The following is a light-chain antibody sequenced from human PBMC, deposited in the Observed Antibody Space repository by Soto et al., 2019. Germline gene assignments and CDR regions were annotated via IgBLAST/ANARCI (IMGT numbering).Light chain of an antibody. CDR3: AAWDDSLSGRL. V-gene: IGLV1-47*01. CDR1: SSNIGSNE. J-gene: IGLJ3*02. CDR2: SNN. Sequence: QSVLTQPPSASGTPGQRVTISCSGSSSNIGSNEVYWYQQLPGSAPKLLTYSNNQRPSGVPDRFSGSKSGTSASLAIRGLRSEDEADYYCAAWDDSLSGRLFGGGTKLTVL.